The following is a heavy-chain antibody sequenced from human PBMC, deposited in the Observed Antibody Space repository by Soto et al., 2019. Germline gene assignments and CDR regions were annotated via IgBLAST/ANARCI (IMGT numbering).Heavy chain of an antibody. J-gene: IGHJ4*02. D-gene: IGHD3-22*01. V-gene: IGHV1-18*04. CDR2: ISPYNGNT. CDR1: GYTYTNFG. Sequence: QVLLAQSGPEVKKPGASVKVSCKSSGYTYTNFGLSWVRQDPGQGLEWMEWISPYNGNTDYAQKFQDRVSLTIDTSTTTGYMEVRSLRSDDTATYYCARDNGDSGASLVDHCGQGTLVTVSS. CDR3: ARDNGDSGASLVDH.